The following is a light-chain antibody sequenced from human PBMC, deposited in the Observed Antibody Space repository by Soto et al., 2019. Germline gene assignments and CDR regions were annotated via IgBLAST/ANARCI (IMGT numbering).Light chain of an antibody. CDR1: SSDVGRYNY. V-gene: IGLV2-14*01. Sequence: QSVLTQPPSVSGAPGQSITISCTGTSSDVGRYNYVSWYQHHPGKAPKLLIYEVTKRPSGVSNRFSGSKSGNTASPTISGLQADDEADYYCSSYTTDSTYVFGSGTKVTVL. CDR3: SSYTTDSTYV. J-gene: IGLJ1*01. CDR2: EVT.